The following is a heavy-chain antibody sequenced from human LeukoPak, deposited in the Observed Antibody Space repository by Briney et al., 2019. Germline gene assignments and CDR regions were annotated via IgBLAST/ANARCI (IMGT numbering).Heavy chain of an antibody. D-gene: IGHD3-16*01. CDR3: ARERFRGGEGAFDI. CDR1: GFTFSSYA. J-gene: IGHJ3*02. CDR2: ISYDGSNK. Sequence: GGSLRLSCAASGFTFSSYAMHWVRQAPGKGLEWVAVISYDGSNKYYADSVKGRFTISRDNSKNTLYLQMNSLRAEGTAMYYCARERFRGGEGAFDIWGQGTMVTVSS. V-gene: IGHV3-30-3*01.